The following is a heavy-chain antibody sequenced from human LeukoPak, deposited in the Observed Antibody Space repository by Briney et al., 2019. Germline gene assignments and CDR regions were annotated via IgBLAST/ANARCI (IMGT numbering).Heavy chain of an antibody. J-gene: IGHJ6*02. CDR3: ARKHSSWEYYYYGMDV. D-gene: IGHD6-13*01. CDR1: EFTFSSYA. Sequence: PGGSLRLSCAASEFTFSSYAFHWVRQAPGKGLEWVAFISYDGSNKFYADSVKGRFTISRDNSKNTLYLQMNSLRAEDTAVYYCARKHSSWEYYYYGMDVWGQGTTVTVSS. V-gene: IGHV3-30-3*01. CDR2: ISYDGSNK.